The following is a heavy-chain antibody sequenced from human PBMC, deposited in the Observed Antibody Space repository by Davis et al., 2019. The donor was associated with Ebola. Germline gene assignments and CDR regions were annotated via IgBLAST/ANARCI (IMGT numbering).Heavy chain of an antibody. CDR1: GGSISSSSYY. J-gene: IGHJ6*03. Sequence: PGGSLRLSCTVSGGSISSSSYYWSWIRQHPGKGLEWIGYIYYSGSTNYNPSLKSRVTISVDTSKNQFSLKLSSVTAADTAVYYCARGARSYYMDVWGKGTTVTVSS. V-gene: IGHV4-61*01. CDR3: ARGARSYYMDV. CDR2: IYYSGST.